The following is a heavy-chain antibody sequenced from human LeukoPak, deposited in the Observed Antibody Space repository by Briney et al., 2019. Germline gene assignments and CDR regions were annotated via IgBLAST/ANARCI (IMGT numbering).Heavy chain of an antibody. J-gene: IGHJ4*02. CDR1: GFTFSSYG. D-gene: IGHD6-19*01. CDR3: AGDKTTGGWYEFDY. Sequence: GSLRLSCAASGFTFSSYGMHWVRQAPGKGLEWVSFIRYDGSNEYYADSVKGRFTISRDTSKNTVSLQMNSLRAEDTAVYYCAGDKTTGGWYEFDYWGQGTLVTVSS. CDR2: IRYDGSNE. V-gene: IGHV3-30*02.